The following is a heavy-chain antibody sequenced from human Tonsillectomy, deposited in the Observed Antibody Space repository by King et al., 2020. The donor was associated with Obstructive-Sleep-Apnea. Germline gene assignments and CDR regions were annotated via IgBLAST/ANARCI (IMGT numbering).Heavy chain of an antibody. Sequence: QLVQSGAEVKKPGASVKISCKASGYIFSNYYMHWVRQAPGQGLEWMGIINPIGGLTDYAQNLQGRVTMTRDTSTSTVYMELSRLTSEDTAVYYCAREGNYYGSGTYYRHYYYAMDVWGQGTTVTVSS. V-gene: IGHV1-46*03. CDR3: AREGNYYGSGTYYRHYYYAMDV. D-gene: IGHD3-10*01. CDR2: INPIGGLT. CDR1: GYIFSNYY. J-gene: IGHJ6*02.